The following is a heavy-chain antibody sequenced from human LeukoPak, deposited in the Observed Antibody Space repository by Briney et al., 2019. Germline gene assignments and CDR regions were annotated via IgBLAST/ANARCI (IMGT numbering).Heavy chain of an antibody. CDR3: ARGNGLNYGDYEYYFDY. CDR1: GYTLTSYG. V-gene: IGHV1-18*01. CDR2: ISAYNGNT. D-gene: IGHD4-17*01. Sequence: ASVKVSCKASGYTLTSYGISWVRQAPGQGLEWMGWISAYNGNTNYAQKLQGRVTMTTDTSTSTAYMELRSLRSDDTAVYYCARGNGLNYGDYEYYFDYWGQGTLVTVSS. J-gene: IGHJ4*02.